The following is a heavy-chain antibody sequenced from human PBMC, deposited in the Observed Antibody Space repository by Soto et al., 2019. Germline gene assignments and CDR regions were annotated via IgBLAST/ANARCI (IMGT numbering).Heavy chain of an antibody. J-gene: IGHJ4*02. CDR2: IWYDGSNK. CDR1: GLTFSSYG. D-gene: IGHD6-13*01. CDR3: ARGEQELFYFDY. Sequence: PGGSLRLSCAASGLTFSSYGMHWVRQAPGKGLEWVAVIWYDGSNKYYADSVKGRFTISRDNSKNTLYLQMNSLRAEDTAVYYCARGEQELFYFDYWGQGTLVTVSS. V-gene: IGHV3-33*01.